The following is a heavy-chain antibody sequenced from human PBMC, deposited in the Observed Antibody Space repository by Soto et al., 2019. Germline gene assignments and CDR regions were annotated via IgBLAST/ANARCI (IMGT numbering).Heavy chain of an antibody. V-gene: IGHV5-51*01. J-gene: IGHJ6*02. Sequence: PGESLKISCKGSGYRFTNYWIGWVRQMPGKGLEWMGIIYPGDSDTRYSPSFQGQVTISADKSINTAYLQWSSLKASDTAMYYCARTSAAGKYYDGMDVWGQGTTVTVSS. CDR3: ARTSAAGKYYDGMDV. CDR1: GYRFTNYW. D-gene: IGHD6-13*01. CDR2: IYPGDSDT.